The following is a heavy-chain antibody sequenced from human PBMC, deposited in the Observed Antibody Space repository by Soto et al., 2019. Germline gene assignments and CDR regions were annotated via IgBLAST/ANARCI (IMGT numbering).Heavy chain of an antibody. J-gene: IGHJ3*02. D-gene: IGHD5-18*01. V-gene: IGHV4-59*01. CDR3: ARAGGHSYGSRDAFDI. Sequence: PSETLSLTCTVSGGSISSYYWSWIRQPPGKGLEWIGYIYYSGSTNYNPSHKSQVTKSEDTSKNQFSLKLSSVTAADTAVYYCARAGGHSYGSRDAFDIWGQGTMVTVS. CDR1: GGSISSYY. CDR2: IYYSGST.